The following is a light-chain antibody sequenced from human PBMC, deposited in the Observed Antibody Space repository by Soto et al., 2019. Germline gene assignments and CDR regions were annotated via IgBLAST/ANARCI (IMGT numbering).Light chain of an antibody. J-gene: IGKJ5*01. Sequence: EIVLTQSPGTLSLSPGEGATLSCRASQSVSRNYLAWYQQKPGQAPRLLIYTASRRATGIPDRFSGSGSGTDFTLTISSLQPEDFAVYYCQQDYNLAITFGQGTRLEIK. V-gene: IGKV3D-7*01. CDR1: QSVSRNY. CDR2: TAS. CDR3: QQDYNLAIT.